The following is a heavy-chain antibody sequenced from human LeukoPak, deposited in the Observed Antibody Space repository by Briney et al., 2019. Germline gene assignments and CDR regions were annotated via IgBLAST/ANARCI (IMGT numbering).Heavy chain of an antibody. D-gene: IGHD6-19*01. V-gene: IGHV3-23*01. CDR3: AKPSSGWFRGYFDY. CDR1: GFTFRSYA. CDR2: ISGSGGST. J-gene: IGHJ4*02. Sequence: GGSLRLSXAASGFTFRSYAMSWVRQAPGKGLEWVSAISGSGGSTYYADSVKGRFTISRDNSKNTLYLQMNSLRAEDTAVYYCAKPSSGWFRGYFDYWGQGTLVTVSS.